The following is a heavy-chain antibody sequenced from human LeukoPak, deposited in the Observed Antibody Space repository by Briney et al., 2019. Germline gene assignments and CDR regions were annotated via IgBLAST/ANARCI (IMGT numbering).Heavy chain of an antibody. D-gene: IGHD6-19*01. CDR3: TRGSSGRRDN. CDR2: MNTNSGNT. CDR1: GYTFTSCD. J-gene: IGHJ4*02. Sequence: GASVKVSCKASGYTFTSCDMNWVRQATGQGLEWMGWMNTNSGNTGYGQSFQGRITMTRDISIGTAYMELSNLTSEDTAIYYCTRGSSGRRDNWGQGTLVTVSA. V-gene: IGHV1-8*01.